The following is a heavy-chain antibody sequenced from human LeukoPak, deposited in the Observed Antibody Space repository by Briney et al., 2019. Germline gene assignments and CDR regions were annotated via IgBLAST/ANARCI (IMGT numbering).Heavy chain of an antibody. J-gene: IGHJ4*02. V-gene: IGHV4-59*08. D-gene: IGHD3-22*01. CDR1: GGSISTYY. CDR2: IRYSGSA. Sequence: SETLSLTCTVYGGSISTYYWSWIRQPPGKGLEWIGYIRYSGSANYNPSLRSRVTISIDTSKNQFSLKLSSVTAADTAVYHCARLVYDSRGYYFDYWGQGTLVTVSS. CDR3: ARLVYDSRGYYFDY.